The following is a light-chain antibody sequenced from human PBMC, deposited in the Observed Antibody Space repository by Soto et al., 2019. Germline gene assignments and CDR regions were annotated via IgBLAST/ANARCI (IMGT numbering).Light chain of an antibody. Sequence: DIVMTQSPATLSVSPGERATLSCRASQSVSSNLAWYQHKPGQPPRLLIYGASNRATGIPARFSGSGSGTEFTLTISTLQSEDFAVYYCQEYSSWWTFGQGTKVEIK. CDR3: QEYSSWWT. CDR2: GAS. J-gene: IGKJ1*01. V-gene: IGKV3-15*01. CDR1: QSVSSN.